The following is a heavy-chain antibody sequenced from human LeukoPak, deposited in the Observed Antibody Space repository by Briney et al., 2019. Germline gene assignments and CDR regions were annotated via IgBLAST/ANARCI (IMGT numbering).Heavy chain of an antibody. D-gene: IGHD5-12*01. J-gene: IGHJ4*02. V-gene: IGHV1-2*02. CDR3: ARLWNTGYIIYFDS. CDR2: INPNSGGT. CDR1: GYTFTGYY. Sequence: ASVKASCKASGYTFTGYYMHWVRQAPGQGLEWMGWINPNSGGTNFAQKFRGRVTMTRDTSISTAFMELSRLTSDDTAVYYCARLWNTGYIIYFDSWGQGALVTVCS.